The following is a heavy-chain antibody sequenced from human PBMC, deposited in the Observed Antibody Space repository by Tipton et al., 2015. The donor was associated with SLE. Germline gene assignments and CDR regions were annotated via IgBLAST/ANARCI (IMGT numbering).Heavy chain of an antibody. CDR2: IFHSGTT. Sequence: GSLRLSCAVSGGSVSSYNWWSWVRQSPGKGLEWIGEIFHSGTTNYNPSFTSRATISIDKSKNQFSLKLSSVTAADTAMYFCAREVTSSSPDPKYYFDFWGQGTLITVSS. J-gene: IGHJ4*02. CDR3: AREVTSSSPDPKYYFDF. V-gene: IGHV4-4*01. D-gene: IGHD6-6*01. CDR1: GGSVSSYNW.